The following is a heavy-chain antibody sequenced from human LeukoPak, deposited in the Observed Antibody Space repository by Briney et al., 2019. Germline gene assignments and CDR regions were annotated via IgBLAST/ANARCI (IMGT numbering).Heavy chain of an antibody. D-gene: IGHD6-13*01. V-gene: IGHV3-48*01. CDR3: ARDRDSSSLFDY. CDR1: GFTFSAYS. CDR2: ISGGGGTI. J-gene: IGHJ4*02. Sequence: GGSLRLSCAASGFTFSAYSMNWVRQAPGKGLEWVAYISGGGGTIYYADSVKGRFTISRDNSKNTLYLQMNSLRAEDTAVYYCARDRDSSSLFDYWGQGTLVTVSS.